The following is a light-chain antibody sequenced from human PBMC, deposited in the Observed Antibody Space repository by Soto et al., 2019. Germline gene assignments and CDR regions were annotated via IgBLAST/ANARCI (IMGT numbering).Light chain of an antibody. CDR3: VQALQLPLT. J-gene: IGKJ4*01. CDR1: QSLLHSNGYNC. CDR2: LGS. V-gene: IGKV2-28*01. Sequence: DIVMTQSPLSLPVTPGEPASISCKSSQSLLHSNGYNCLDWFLQKPGQSPQLLIYLGSNRASGVPDRFSGSGSGTDFTLKISRVEAEDVGIYYCVQALQLPLTFGGGTKVEI.